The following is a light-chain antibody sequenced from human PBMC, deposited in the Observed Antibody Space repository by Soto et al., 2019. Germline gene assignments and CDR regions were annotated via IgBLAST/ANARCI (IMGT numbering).Light chain of an antibody. V-gene: IGKV2-28*01. CDR3: MQALRTWT. Sequence: DIVMTQSPLSLAVTPGEPASISCRSSQSLLHSNGYNYLDWYLQKPGQSPQLLIYLGSSRASGVPDRFSGSGSGTDFTLKISRVEAEDVGVYYCMQALRTWTFGQGTKVEIK. CDR1: QSLLHSNGYNY. J-gene: IGKJ1*01. CDR2: LGS.